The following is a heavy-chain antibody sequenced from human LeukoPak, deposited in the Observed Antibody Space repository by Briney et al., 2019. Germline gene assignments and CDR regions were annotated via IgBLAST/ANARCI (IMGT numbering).Heavy chain of an antibody. CDR1: GYTFTGYY. CDR2: INPNSGGT. Sequence: GASVKVSCKASGYTFTGYYMHWVRQAPGQGLEWMGWINPNSGGTNYAQEFQGRVTMTRDTSISTAYMELSRLRSDDTAVYYCAESRWGEYSPFDYWGQGTLVTVSS. CDR3: AESRWGEYSPFDY. V-gene: IGHV1-2*02. D-gene: IGHD6-6*01. J-gene: IGHJ4*02.